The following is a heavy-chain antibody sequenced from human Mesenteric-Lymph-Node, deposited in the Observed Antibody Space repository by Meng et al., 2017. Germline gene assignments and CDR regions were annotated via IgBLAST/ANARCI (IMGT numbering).Heavy chain of an antibody. D-gene: IGHD3-10*01. J-gene: IGHJ5*02. V-gene: IGHV4-31*03. CDR3: ARASYGSGSPLGESWFDP. Sequence: HVHVQGSGPRCVTPYQPRPLTCPVSGGSISSGGYSWSWIRQHPGKGLEWIGYIHSSGSTYYNPSLRSRLTISVDTSKNQFSLKLSSVTAADTAVYYCARASYGSGSPLGESWFDPWGQGTLVTVSS. CDR1: GGSISSGGYS. CDR2: IHSSGST.